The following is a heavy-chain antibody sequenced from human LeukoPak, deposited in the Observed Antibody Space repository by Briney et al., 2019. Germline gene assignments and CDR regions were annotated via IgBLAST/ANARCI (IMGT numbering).Heavy chain of an antibody. CDR2: ISYDGSIK. CDR3: ARVEAVAGTNCDY. Sequence: GGSLRLSCAASGFTFSGYAMHWVRQAPGKGLEWVAAISYDGSIKYYADSVKGRFTISRDNAKNSLYLQMNSLRAEDTAVYYCARVEAVAGTNCDYWGQGTLVTVSS. V-gene: IGHV3-30-3*01. CDR1: GFTFSGYA. D-gene: IGHD6-19*01. J-gene: IGHJ4*02.